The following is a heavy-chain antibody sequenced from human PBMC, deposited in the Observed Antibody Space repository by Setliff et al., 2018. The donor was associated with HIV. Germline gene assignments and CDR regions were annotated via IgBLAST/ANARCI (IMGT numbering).Heavy chain of an antibody. D-gene: IGHD2-21*02. CDR3: ARVTPYCGGDCFDAFDI. V-gene: IGHV1-8*02. CDR2: MNPNSGNT. J-gene: IGHJ3*02. Sequence: GESLKISCKGSGYSFSNYWIAWVRQMPGKGLEWMGWMNPNSGNTGYAQKFLGRVTMTRNTSISTAYMELRSLRSEDTAVYFCARVTPYCGGDCFDAFDIWGQGTMVTVSS. CDR1: GYSFSNYW.